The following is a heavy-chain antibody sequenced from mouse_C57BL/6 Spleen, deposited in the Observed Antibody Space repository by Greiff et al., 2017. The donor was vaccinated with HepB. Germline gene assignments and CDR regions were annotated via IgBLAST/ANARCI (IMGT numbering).Heavy chain of an antibody. J-gene: IGHJ4*01. D-gene: IGHD1-1*01. CDR1: GFTFSSYG. Sequence: EVNVVESGGDLVKPGGSLKLSCAASGFTFSSYGMSWVRQTPDKRLEWVATISSGGSYTYYPDSVKGRFTISRDNAKNTLYLQMSSLKSEDTAMYYCARHRTTVVARGDYAMDYWGQGTSVTVSS. V-gene: IGHV5-6*01. CDR2: ISSGGSYT. CDR3: ARHRTTVVARGDYAMDY.